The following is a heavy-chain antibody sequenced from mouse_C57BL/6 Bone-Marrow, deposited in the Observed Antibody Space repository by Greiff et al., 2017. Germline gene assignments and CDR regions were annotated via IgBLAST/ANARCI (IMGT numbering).Heavy chain of an antibody. CDR2: IYPRSGNT. CDR3: ARNDYDGVDY. Sequence: QVQLQQSGAELARPGASVKLSCKASGYTFTSSGISWVKQRTGQGLEWIGEIYPRSGNTYYNEKFKGKATLTADKSSSTAYMELRSLTSEDSAVYFCARNDYDGVDYWGQGTTLTVSS. V-gene: IGHV1-81*01. D-gene: IGHD2-4*01. CDR1: GYTFTSSG. J-gene: IGHJ2*01.